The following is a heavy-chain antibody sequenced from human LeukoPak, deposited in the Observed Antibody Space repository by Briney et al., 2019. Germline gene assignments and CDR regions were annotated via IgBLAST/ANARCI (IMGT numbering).Heavy chain of an antibody. D-gene: IGHD2/OR15-2a*01. CDR3: ARVIYGVFDY. CDR2: INHSGST. CDR1: GASIFNYY. Sequence: SETLSLTCNVSGASIFNYYWSWIRQPPGKGLEWIGEINHSGSTNYNPSLKSRVTISVDTSKNQFSLKLSSVTAADTAVYYCARVIYGVFDYWGQGTLVTVSS. J-gene: IGHJ4*02. V-gene: IGHV4-34*01.